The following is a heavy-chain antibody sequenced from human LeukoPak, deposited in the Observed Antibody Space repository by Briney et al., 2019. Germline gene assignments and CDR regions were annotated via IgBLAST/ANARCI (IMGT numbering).Heavy chain of an antibody. D-gene: IGHD3-10*01. CDR1: GYSISSGYY. J-gene: IGHJ4*02. CDR2: IYHSGST. Sequence: PSETLSLTCTVSGYSISSGYYWGWIRQPPGKGLEWIGSIYHSGSTYYNPSLKSRVTISVDTSKNQFSLKLSSVTAADTAVYYCARAARSGIWFGELPPDYWGQGTLVTVSS. CDR3: ARAARSGIWFGELPPDY. V-gene: IGHV4-38-2*02.